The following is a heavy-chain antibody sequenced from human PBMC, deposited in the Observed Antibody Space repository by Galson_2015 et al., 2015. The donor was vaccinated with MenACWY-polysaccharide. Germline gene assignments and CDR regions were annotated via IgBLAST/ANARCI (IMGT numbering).Heavy chain of an antibody. J-gene: IGHJ2*01. V-gene: IGHV3-13*01. CDR1: GSTFSSFD. D-gene: IGHD6-13*01. CDR2: IGTGGDT. CDR3: AREFTDDGSSWYYWFFDL. Sequence: SLRLSCAASGSTFSSFDMRWVRHVIGKGLEWVAAIGTGGDTNHSGSVKRRFTISRGNAKNSLYLQMNSLRAGDTAVYYCAREFTDDGSSWYYWFFDLWGRGTLVTVSS.